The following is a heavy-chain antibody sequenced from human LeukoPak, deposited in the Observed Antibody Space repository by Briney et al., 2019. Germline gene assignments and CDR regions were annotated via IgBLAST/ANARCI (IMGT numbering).Heavy chain of an antibody. CDR1: GFTFSGYD. CDR3: ARIGAGSSRDY. Sequence: GGSLRLSCAASGFTFSGYDMHWVRQATGRGLEWVSAIGTVGDTHYLDSVKGRFTISRDNAKNSLYLQMNSLRAEDTAVYYCARIGAGSSRDYWGQGTLVTVSS. J-gene: IGHJ4*02. D-gene: IGHD6-13*01. V-gene: IGHV3-13*04. CDR2: IGTVGDT.